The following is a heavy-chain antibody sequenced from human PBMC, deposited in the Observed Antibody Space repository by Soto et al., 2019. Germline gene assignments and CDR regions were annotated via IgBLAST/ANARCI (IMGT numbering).Heavy chain of an antibody. Sequence: EVQLLESGGGLVQPGGSLRLSCVASGFIFSIYNMNWVRQAPGKGLEWVSVITGSGDYTNYADSVKGRFTISRDNSKNTLYLQMNSLRAEDTAVYFCARRITSSFDYWGQGTLVTVSS. D-gene: IGHD1-20*01. V-gene: IGHV3-23*01. CDR3: ARRITSSFDY. CDR1: GFIFSIYN. CDR2: ITGSGDYT. J-gene: IGHJ4*02.